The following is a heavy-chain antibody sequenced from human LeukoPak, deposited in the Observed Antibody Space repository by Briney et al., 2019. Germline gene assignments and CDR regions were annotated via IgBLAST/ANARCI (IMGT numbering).Heavy chain of an antibody. Sequence: PGGSLRLSCAASGFTFKDYYWSWLRQVPGKGLEWVSYINVNGGTMHYADSVKGRFTISRDNAKNSLSLEMNSLRAEDTAVYYCARGPRILAAGSYYFDYWGQGTLVTVSS. CDR3: ARGPRILAAGSYYFDY. D-gene: IGHD6-13*01. V-gene: IGHV3-11*01. CDR1: GFTFKDYY. J-gene: IGHJ4*02. CDR2: INVNGGTM.